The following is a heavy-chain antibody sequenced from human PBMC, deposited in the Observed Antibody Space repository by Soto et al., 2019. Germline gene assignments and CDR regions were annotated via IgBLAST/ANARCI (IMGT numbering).Heavy chain of an antibody. Sequence: EVQLVESGGGLVQPGGSLRLSCAASGFTFSSYEMNWVRQAPGKGLEWVSYISSSGSTIYYADSVKGRFTISRDNAKNSLYLQMNSLRAEDTAVYYCARDSIGNWNSYFDYWGQGTLVTVSS. J-gene: IGHJ4*02. CDR2: ISSSGSTI. V-gene: IGHV3-48*03. CDR1: GFTFSSYE. CDR3: ARDSIGNWNSYFDY. D-gene: IGHD1-1*01.